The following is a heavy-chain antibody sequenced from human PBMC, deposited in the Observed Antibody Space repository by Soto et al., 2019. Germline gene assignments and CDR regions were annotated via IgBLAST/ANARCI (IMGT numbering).Heavy chain of an antibody. Sequence: PGESLKISCKGSGYSFTSYWISWVRQMPGKGLEWMGRIDPSDSYTNYSPSFQGHVTISADKSISTAYLQWSSLKASDTAMYYCARHLSYHDSSGYPSHYYYYYGMDVWGQGTTVTVSS. V-gene: IGHV5-10-1*01. CDR1: GYSFTSYW. CDR3: ARHLSYHDSSGYPSHYYYYYGMDV. J-gene: IGHJ6*02. CDR2: IDPSDSYT. D-gene: IGHD3-22*01.